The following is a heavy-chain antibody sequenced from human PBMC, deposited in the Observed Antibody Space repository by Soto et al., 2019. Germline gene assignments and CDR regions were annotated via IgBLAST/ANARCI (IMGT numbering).Heavy chain of an antibody. V-gene: IGHV1-69*13. CDR2: IIPIFGTA. Sequence: SVKVSCKASGGTFSSYAISWVRQAPGQGLEWMGGIIPIFGTANYAQKFQGRVTITADESTSTAYMELSSLRSEDTAVYYCARDMYYYDSSGYNTGRNDAFDIWGQGTMITV. D-gene: IGHD3-22*01. CDR1: GGTFSSYA. J-gene: IGHJ3*02. CDR3: ARDMYYYDSSGYNTGRNDAFDI.